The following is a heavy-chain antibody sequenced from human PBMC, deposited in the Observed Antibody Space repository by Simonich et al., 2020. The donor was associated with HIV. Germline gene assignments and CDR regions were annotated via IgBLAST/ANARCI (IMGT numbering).Heavy chain of an antibody. CDR1: GFTFSGSA. J-gene: IGHJ6*03. CDR2: IRSKANSYAT. Sequence: EYGGGLVQPGGSLRLSCAASGFTFSGSAMHWVRQASGKGLEWVGRIRSKANSYATAYAASVKGRFTISRDNSKNTLYLQMNSLRAEDTAVYYCAREGEDYGDYLAVALADYYYYYMDVWGKGTTVTVSS. D-gene: IGHD4-17*01. CDR3: AREGEDYGDYLAVALADYYYYYMDV. V-gene: IGHV3-73*02.